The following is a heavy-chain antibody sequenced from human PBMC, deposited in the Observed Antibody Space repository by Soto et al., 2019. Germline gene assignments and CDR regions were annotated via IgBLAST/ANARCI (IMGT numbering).Heavy chain of an antibody. Sequence: SETLSLTCSVSGYSVSSSDYYWAWIRQPPGKGLEWIGSMLYSGLTYYNPSLKSRVTLSVDTSKNQFSVKLSSVTAADTAVYYCAREDYSNNNYFDYWGQGTLVTVSS. CDR1: GYSVSSSDYY. CDR3: AREDYSNNNYFDY. V-gene: IGHV4-39*02. D-gene: IGHD4-4*01. CDR2: MLYSGLT. J-gene: IGHJ4*02.